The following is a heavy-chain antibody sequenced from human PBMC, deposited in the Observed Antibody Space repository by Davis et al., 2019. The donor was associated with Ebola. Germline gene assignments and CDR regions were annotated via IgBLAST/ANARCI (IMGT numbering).Heavy chain of an antibody. Sequence: GESLKIPCNGSGYSFTSYWIGWVRQMPGKGLEWMGIIHPGDSDTRYSPSFQGQVTISADKSISTAYLQWSGLKASDTAMYYCARLLSESGIAVAGTVYVGSYWFDPWGQGTLVTVSS. D-gene: IGHD6-19*01. CDR2: IHPGDSDT. CDR3: ARLLSESGIAVAGTVYVGSYWFDP. V-gene: IGHV5-51*01. J-gene: IGHJ5*02. CDR1: GYSFTSYW.